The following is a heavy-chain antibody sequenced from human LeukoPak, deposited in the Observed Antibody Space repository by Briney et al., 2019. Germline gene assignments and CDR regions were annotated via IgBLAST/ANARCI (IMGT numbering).Heavy chain of an antibody. Sequence: ASVKVSCKASGYTFTSYYIHWVRQAPGQGLEWMGIINPSGGGTTYAQTFQGRVTMTRDMSTSTVYMELSSLRSEDTAVYYCARDPLARVAVAGYGMDVWGQGTTVTVSS. D-gene: IGHD6-19*01. J-gene: IGHJ6*02. V-gene: IGHV1-46*01. CDR1: GYTFTSYY. CDR3: ARDPLARVAVAGYGMDV. CDR2: INPSGGGT.